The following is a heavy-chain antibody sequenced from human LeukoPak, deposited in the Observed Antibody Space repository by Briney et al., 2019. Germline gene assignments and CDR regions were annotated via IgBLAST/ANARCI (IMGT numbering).Heavy chain of an antibody. CDR3: ATYSSSNAREFQH. V-gene: IGHV3-7*01. CDR2: IKQDGSET. D-gene: IGHD2-2*01. J-gene: IGHJ1*01. CDR1: GFAFSNNW. Sequence: GGSLRLSCAASGFAFSNNWMTWVRQAPGKGLEWVANIKQDGSETYYADSVKGRFTISRDIAKNSLYLQMNSLGAEDTAVYYCATYSSSNAREFQHWGQGTLVTVSA.